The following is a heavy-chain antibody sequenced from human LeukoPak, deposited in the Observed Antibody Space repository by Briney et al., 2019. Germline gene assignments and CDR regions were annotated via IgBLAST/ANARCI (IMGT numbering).Heavy chain of an antibody. D-gene: IGHD3-22*01. V-gene: IGHV3-21*01. CDR2: ISSSSSYI. Sequence: PGGSLRLSCAASGFTFSSYTMNWVRQAPGKGLEWLSSISSSSSYIYYADSVKGRFTISRDNAKKSLYLQVNSLRAEDTAVYYCARAYFSDSSGYYFAKVEFDSWGQGTLVTVSS. CDR3: ARAYFSDSSGYYFAKVEFDS. J-gene: IGHJ4*02. CDR1: GFTFSSYT.